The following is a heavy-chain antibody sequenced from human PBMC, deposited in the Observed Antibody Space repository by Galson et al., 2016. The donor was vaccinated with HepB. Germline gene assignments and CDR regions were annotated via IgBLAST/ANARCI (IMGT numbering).Heavy chain of an antibody. Sequence: SVKASCKASGYTFVSYGFTWVRQAPGQGLEWLGWINGYNSDSIYAQKLQDRLTMTTDTSTSTAYMELRRLRSDDTAVYYCARAIVGATKFRVYFDSWGQGTLVTVSS. CDR1: GYTFVSYG. J-gene: IGHJ4*02. CDR3: ARAIVGATKFRVYFDS. V-gene: IGHV1-18*01. D-gene: IGHD1-26*01. CDR2: INGYNSDS.